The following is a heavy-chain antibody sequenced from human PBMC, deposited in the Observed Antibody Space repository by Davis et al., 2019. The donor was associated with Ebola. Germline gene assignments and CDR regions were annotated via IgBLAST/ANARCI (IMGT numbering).Heavy chain of an antibody. J-gene: IGHJ5*02. CDR3: AKDRVGATTLISVGWFDP. CDR1: GFTFSSYG. V-gene: IGHV3-30*18. CDR2: ISYDGSNK. Sequence: GESLKISCAASGFTFSSYGMHWVRQAPGKGLEWVAVISYDGSNKYYADSVKGRFTISRDNSKNTLYLQMNSLRAEDTAVYYCAKDRVGATTLISVGWFDPWGQGTLVTVSS. D-gene: IGHD1-26*01.